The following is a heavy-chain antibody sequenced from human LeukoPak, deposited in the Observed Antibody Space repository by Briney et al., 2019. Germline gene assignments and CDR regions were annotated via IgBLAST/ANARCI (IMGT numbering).Heavy chain of an antibody. Sequence: SETLSLTCTVSGGSIRSYYWSWIRQTPGKGLEWLGQIHNGVDPNYNPSLKSRVTISLDTARNQFSLKLTSVTAADTGVYYCVRDIREVGATLYFDYWGQGTLVTVSS. CDR2: IHNGVDP. CDR1: GGSIRSYY. CDR3: VRDIREVGATLYFDY. V-gene: IGHV4-59*01. D-gene: IGHD1-26*01. J-gene: IGHJ4*02.